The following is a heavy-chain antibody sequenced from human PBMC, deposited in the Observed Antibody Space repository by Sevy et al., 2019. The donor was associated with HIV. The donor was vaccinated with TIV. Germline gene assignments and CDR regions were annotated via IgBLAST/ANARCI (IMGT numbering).Heavy chain of an antibody. J-gene: IGHJ3*02. CDR3: AKNLSPRELTDAFDI. V-gene: IGHV3-23*01. Sequence: GGSLRLSCAASGFTFSSYAISWVRQAPGKGLEWVSAISGSGGSTYYADSVKGRFTISRDNSKNTLYLQMNSLRAEDTAVYYCAKNLSPRELTDAFDIWGQGTMVTVSS. CDR2: ISGSGGST. D-gene: IGHD1-26*01. CDR1: GFTFSSYA.